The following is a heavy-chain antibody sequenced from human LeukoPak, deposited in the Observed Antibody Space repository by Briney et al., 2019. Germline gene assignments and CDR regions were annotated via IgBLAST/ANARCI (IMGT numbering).Heavy chain of an antibody. CDR3: ARDRGRWTYFDY. D-gene: IGHD3-10*01. V-gene: IGHV3-30*04. J-gene: IGHJ4*02. Sequence: PGGSLRLSCAASGFTFSIYAVHWVRQAPGKGLEWVAVISYDGNNKYSADSVKGRFTISRDNSKNTLYLQMRSLRVEDTAIYYCARDRGRWTYFDYWGQGTLVTVSS. CDR2: ISYDGNNK. CDR1: GFTFSIYA.